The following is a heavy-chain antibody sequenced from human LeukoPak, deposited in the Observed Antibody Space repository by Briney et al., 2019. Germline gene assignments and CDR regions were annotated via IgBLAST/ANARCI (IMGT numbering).Heavy chain of an antibody. CDR3: AKAHSSSWFWIFDY. CDR2: ISGSGGST. Sequence: GGSLRLSCAASGFTFSSYAMSWARQAPGKGLEWVSGISGSGGSTYYADSVKGRFTISRDNFKNTLYLQMNSLRAEDTAVYYCAKAHSSSWFWIFDYWGQGALVTVSS. J-gene: IGHJ4*02. D-gene: IGHD6-13*01. V-gene: IGHV3-23*01. CDR1: GFTFSSYA.